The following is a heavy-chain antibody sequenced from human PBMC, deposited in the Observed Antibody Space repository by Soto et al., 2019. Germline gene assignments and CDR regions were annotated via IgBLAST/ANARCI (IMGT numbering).Heavy chain of an antibody. CDR3: ARRGYPNRRYDY. CDR2: INHSGST. CDR1: GGSFSGYY. Sequence: NPSETLSLTCAVYGGSFSGYYLSWIRPPPGKGLEWIGEINHSGSTNYNPSLKSRVTISVDTSKNQFSLKLSSVTAADTAVYYCARRGYPNRRYDYWGQGTLVTVSS. D-gene: IGHD3-16*02. J-gene: IGHJ4*02. V-gene: IGHV4-34*01.